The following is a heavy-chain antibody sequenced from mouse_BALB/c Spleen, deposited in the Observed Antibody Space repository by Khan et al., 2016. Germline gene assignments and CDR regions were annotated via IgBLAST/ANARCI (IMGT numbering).Heavy chain of an antibody. CDR3: ARVPYGNYVYYAMDY. CDR1: GDSITSGY. V-gene: IGHV3-8*02. J-gene: IGHJ4*01. Sequence: EVQLQESGPSLVKPSQTLSLTCSVTGDSITSGYWNWIRKFPGNKLEYMGYINYSGNTYYNPSLKSRISITRDTSKNQYYLQLNSVTTEDTATYXCARVPYGNYVYYAMDYWGQGTSVTVSS. D-gene: IGHD2-1*01. CDR2: INYSGNT.